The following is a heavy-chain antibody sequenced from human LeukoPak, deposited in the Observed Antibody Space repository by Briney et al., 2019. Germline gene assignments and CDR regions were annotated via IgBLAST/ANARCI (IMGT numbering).Heavy chain of an antibody. CDR3: ALSYCSSTSCPQGV. CDR2: ISVSGNT. CDR1: GFTLSSYA. Sequence: GGSLRLSCAASGFTLSSYAMSWVRQGPGKGLEWVSAISVSGNTYHADSVKGRFTISRDSSKNTLYLQMNSLRAEDTAVYYCALSYCSSTSCPQGVWGQGTLVTVSS. V-gene: IGHV3-23*01. D-gene: IGHD2-2*01. J-gene: IGHJ4*02.